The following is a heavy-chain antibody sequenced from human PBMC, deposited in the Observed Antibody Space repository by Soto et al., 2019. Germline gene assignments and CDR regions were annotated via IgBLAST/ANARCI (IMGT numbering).Heavy chain of an antibody. J-gene: IGHJ4*02. Sequence: GGSLRLSCSASGFTSSIYAMHWVRQAPGKGLEYVSSISTNGGSTHYADSVKGRFTISRDNSKNTQYLQMSSLRADDTAVYYCVKGEYYYDSSGYYPFDYWGQGT. CDR2: ISTNGGST. D-gene: IGHD3-22*01. CDR1: GFTSSIYA. V-gene: IGHV3-64D*06. CDR3: VKGEYYYDSSGYYPFDY.